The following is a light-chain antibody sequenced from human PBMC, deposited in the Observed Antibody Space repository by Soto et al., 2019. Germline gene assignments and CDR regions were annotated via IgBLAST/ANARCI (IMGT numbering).Light chain of an antibody. CDR3: AAWDDSLNVYV. J-gene: IGLJ1*01. CDR2: SNN. CDR1: SSNIGSNT. V-gene: IGLV1-44*01. Sequence: VLTQPPSASGTPGQRVTISCSGSSSNIGSNTVNWYQQLPGTAPKLLIYSNNQRPSGVPDRFSGSKSGTSASLAISGLQSEDEADYYCAAWDDSLNVYVFGTGTKVT.